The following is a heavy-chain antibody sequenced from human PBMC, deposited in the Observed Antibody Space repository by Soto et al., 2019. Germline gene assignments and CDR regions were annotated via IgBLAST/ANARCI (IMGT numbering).Heavy chain of an antibody. J-gene: IGHJ4*02. CDR2: ISAYNGNT. V-gene: IGHV1-18*01. CDR1: GYTFTSYG. D-gene: IGHD2-15*01. Sequence: QVQLVQSGAEVKKPGASVKVSCKASGYTFTSYGISWVRQAPGQGLEWMGWISAYNGNTNYAQKLQGRVTMTTDTTPSTAYMELRSLGSDDTAVYYCARDREAEAATALDYWGQGTLVTVSS. CDR3: ARDREAEAATALDY.